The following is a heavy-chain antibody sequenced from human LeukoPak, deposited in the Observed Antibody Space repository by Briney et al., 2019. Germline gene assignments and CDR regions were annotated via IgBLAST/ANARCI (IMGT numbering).Heavy chain of an antibody. CDR3: ARETSQKGAHYMDV. J-gene: IGHJ6*03. Sequence: SETLSLTCSVSGYSISTGYYWGWIRQPPGKGLEWIGTISHNGSTYYSPFLRSRATISLDTSKNQFSLRLSSVTAADTAVYYCARETSQKGAHYMDVWGKGTTITISS. CDR1: GYSISTGYY. V-gene: IGHV4-38-2*02. CDR2: ISHNGST. D-gene: IGHD3-16*01.